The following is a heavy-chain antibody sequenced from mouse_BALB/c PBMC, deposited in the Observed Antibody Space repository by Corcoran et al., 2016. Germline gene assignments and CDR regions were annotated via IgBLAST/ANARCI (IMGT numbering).Heavy chain of an antibody. J-gene: IGHJ4*01. V-gene: IGHV9-1*02. CDR2: INTYTGEP. CDR3: ARWITTGAMDY. Sequence: QIQLVQSGPELKKPGETVKISCKASGYTFTNYGMNWVKQAPGKGLKWMGWINTYTGEPTYADDFKGRFAFSLETSASTAYLQINNLKNEDMATYFCARWITTGAMDYWGQGTSVTVSS. CDR1: GYTFTNYG. D-gene: IGHD2-4*01.